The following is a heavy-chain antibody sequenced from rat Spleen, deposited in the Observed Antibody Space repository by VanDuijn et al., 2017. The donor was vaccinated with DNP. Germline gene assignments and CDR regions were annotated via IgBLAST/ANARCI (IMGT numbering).Heavy chain of an antibody. J-gene: IGHJ2*01. V-gene: IGHV5-7*01. CDR3: ARLWGQLFDY. CDR1: GFTFSDYN. Sequence: EVQLVESGGGLVQPGRSLKLSCAASGFTFSDYNMAWVRQAPKKGLEWVATISYDGSSTYYRDSVKGRFTISRDNAKSTLYLQMDSLRSEDTATYYCARLWGQLFDYWGQGVMVTVSS. CDR2: ISYDGSST. D-gene: IGHD1-7*01.